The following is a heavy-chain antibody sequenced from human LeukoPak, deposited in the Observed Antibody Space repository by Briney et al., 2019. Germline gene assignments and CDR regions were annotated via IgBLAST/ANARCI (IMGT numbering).Heavy chain of an antibody. V-gene: IGHV3-23*01. CDR3: AKGRGTAVTSAANY. CDR1: GFTFSSYA. CDR2: ISGCGDNT. D-gene: IGHD4-17*01. Sequence: GGSLRLSCAASGFTFSSYAMSWVRQAPGKGLEWVSSISGCGDNTYYADSVKDRFSISRDNSKTTVSLQMNSLRAEDTAVYYCAKGRGTAVTSAANYWGQGTLVTVSS. J-gene: IGHJ4*02.